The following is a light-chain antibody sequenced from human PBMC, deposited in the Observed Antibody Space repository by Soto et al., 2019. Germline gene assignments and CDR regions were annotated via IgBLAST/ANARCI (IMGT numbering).Light chain of an antibody. CDR2: GAS. Sequence: AVQLTQSPSSLSASVGDIVTITWRASQGIRTDLGWYQQSPGKAPKVLIVGASTLQSGVPSRFSGSGSGTDFTLTISSLQPEDSATYYCLQDFSYPRTFGQGTRLEIK. J-gene: IGKJ5*01. V-gene: IGKV1-6*01. CDR3: LQDFSYPRT. CDR1: QGIRTD.